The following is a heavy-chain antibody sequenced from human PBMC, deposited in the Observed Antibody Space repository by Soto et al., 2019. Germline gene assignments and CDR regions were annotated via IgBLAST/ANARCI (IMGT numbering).Heavy chain of an antibody. D-gene: IGHD5-12*01. J-gene: IGHJ4*02. CDR2: IIPILGIA. CDR1: GGTFSSYT. CDR3: ARGEMATIGDY. V-gene: IGHV1-69*02. Sequence: QVQLVQFGAEVKKPGSSVKVPGKASGGTFSSYTISWLRQPPGQGLEWMGRIIPILGIANYEQKFQGRVTITADKSTSTAYKELSSLRSEDTAVYYCARGEMATIGDYWGQGTLVTVSS.